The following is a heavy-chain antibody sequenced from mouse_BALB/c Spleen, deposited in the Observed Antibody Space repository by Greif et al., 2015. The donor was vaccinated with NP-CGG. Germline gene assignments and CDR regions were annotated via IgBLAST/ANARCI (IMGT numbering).Heavy chain of an antibody. CDR1: GYTFTSYW. CDR3: ARSLYYYGSSYAYALDY. J-gene: IGHJ4*01. V-gene: IGHV1S81*02. CDR2: INPSNGRT. D-gene: IGHD1-1*01. Sequence: VQLQQSGAELVKPGASGKLSCKASGYTFTSYWMHWVKQRPGQGLEWIGEINPSNGRTNYNEKFKSKATLTVDKSSSTAHMQISSLTSEDSVVYYCARSLYYYGSSYAYALDYWGQETSVTVSS.